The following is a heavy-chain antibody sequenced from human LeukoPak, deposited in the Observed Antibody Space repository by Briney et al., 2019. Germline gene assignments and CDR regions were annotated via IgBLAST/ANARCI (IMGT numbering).Heavy chain of an antibody. V-gene: IGHV1-69*01. CDR3: ARDRGNWNYASPFDY. CDR1: GGTFSSYA. D-gene: IGHD1-7*01. J-gene: IGHJ4*02. Sequence: SVKVSCKASGGTFSSYAISWVRQAPGQGLEWMGGIIPIFGTANYAQKFQGRVTITAEESTSTAYMELSSLRSEDTAVYYCARDRGNWNYASPFDYWGQGTLVTVSS. CDR2: IIPIFGTA.